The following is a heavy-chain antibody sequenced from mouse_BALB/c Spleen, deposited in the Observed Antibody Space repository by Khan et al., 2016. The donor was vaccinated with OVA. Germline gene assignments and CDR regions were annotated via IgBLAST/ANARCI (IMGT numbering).Heavy chain of an antibody. CDR3: ACELRGFAY. V-gene: IGHV3-8*02. CDR1: GDSITSGY. CDR2: ISYSGNS. J-gene: IGHJ3*01. Sequence: VQLKESGPSLVKPSQTLSLTCSVTGDSITSGYWNWIRKFTGNKLEYMGYISYSGNSYYNPSLKSRISVTRDTSKNQYYLQLNSVTTEDTATYYCACELRGFAYWGQGTLVTVSA. D-gene: IGHD1-1*01.